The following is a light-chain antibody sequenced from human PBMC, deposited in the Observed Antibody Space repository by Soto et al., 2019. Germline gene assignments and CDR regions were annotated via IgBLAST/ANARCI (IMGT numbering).Light chain of an antibody. V-gene: IGKV3-11*01. CDR3: QQRSNWPPLT. CDR2: DAS. Sequence: EIVLTQSPATLSLSPGERATLSCSASQSISSYLAWYQQKPGQAPRLLIYDASNRATGIPARFSGGGSGTDFTLTISSLEPEDFAVYYCQQRSNWPPLTFGGGAKVDIK. J-gene: IGKJ4*01. CDR1: QSISSY.